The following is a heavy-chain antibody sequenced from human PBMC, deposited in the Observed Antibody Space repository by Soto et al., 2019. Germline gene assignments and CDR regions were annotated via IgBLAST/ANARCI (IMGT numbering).Heavy chain of an antibody. CDR3: AREVVGPTTNWFDP. V-gene: IGHV3-23*01. CDR1: GFTFNNYA. D-gene: IGHD1-26*01. Sequence: EVQLLESGGGLVQRGGSLRLSCAASGFTFNNYAMGWVRQAPGKGLEWVSAISGSGRTTNYADSVKGRFTISRDNSKDSLYLQMDSLRAEDTAVYFCAREVVGPTTNWFDPWGQGTLVTVSS. J-gene: IGHJ5*02. CDR2: ISGSGRTT.